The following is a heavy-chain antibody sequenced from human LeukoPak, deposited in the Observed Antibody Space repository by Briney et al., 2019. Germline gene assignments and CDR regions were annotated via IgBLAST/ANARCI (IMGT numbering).Heavy chain of an antibody. CDR3: AKDVMITFGPVMAPPFDY. D-gene: IGHD3-16*01. CDR2: ISSSGGST. V-gene: IGHV3-23*01. Sequence: GGTLRLSCAVSGFTLSNYAMSWVRQAPGKGLEWVSGISSSGGSTYYPDSVKGRFTISRDNSKNTLFQLMNSLRAEDTAVYYCAKDVMITFGPVMAPPFDYWGQGTLVTVSS. J-gene: IGHJ4*02. CDR1: GFTLSNYA.